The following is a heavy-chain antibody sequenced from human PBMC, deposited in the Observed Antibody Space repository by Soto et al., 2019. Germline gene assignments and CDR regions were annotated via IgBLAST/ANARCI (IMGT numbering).Heavy chain of an antibody. D-gene: IGHD3-3*01. CDR3: ARFSRSTWSGFTAD. CDR2: IIPDSGSP. CDR1: GGTLTFSS. Sequence: QVQLVQSGAEVKRPGSSVKVSCKASGGTLTFSSLSWVRQAPGQGLEWMGGIIPDSGSPNYAQKFQDRVSISADESATTAHMEMRSLRSDGTAVYFRARFSRSTWSGFTADWGQGTLVTVSS. J-gene: IGHJ4*02. V-gene: IGHV1-69*12.